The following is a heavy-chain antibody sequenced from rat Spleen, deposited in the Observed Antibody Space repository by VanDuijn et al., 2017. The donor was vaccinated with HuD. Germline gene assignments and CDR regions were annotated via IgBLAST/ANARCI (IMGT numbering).Heavy chain of an antibody. J-gene: IGHJ2*01. CDR1: GFTFSDYN. CDR2: IIYDGSRT. D-gene: IGHD1-7*01. CDR3: ARLSYYGYTPFDY. V-gene: IGHV5-7*01. Sequence: EVQLVESGGGLVQPGRSLKLSCAASGFTFSDYNMAWVRQAPKKGLEWVATIIYDGSRTYYRDSVKGRFTISRDNAKSTLYLQMNSLRSEDTATYYCARLSYYGYTPFDYWGQGVMVTVSS.